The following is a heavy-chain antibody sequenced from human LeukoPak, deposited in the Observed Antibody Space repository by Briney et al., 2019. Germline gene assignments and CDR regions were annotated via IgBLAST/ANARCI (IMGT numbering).Heavy chain of an antibody. D-gene: IGHD5-18*01. CDR2: ISWNSGSI. Sequence: PGGSLRLSCAASGFTFDDYGMSWVRQAPGKGLEWVSGISWNSGSIGYADSVKGRFTISRDNAKNSLYLQMNSLRAEDTALYYCAKAWGRGYSYGPFDYWGQGTLVTVSS. CDR1: GFTFDDYG. CDR3: AKAWGRGYSYGPFDY. J-gene: IGHJ4*02. V-gene: IGHV3-9*01.